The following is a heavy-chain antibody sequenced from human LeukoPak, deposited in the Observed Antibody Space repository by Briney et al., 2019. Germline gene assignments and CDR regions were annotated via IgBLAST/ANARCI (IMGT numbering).Heavy chain of an antibody. CDR1: GFTFSNYG. J-gene: IGHJ4*02. D-gene: IGHD2-15*01. CDR3: ARAGYCSGGSCYGSDY. Sequence: GGSLRLSCAASGFTFSNYGMHWVRQAPGKGLEWVAVIWYDGITKYYADSVKGRFTISRDSSKNTLYLQMDSLRVEDTAVYYCARAGYCSGGSCYGSDYWGQGTLVSVSS. CDR2: IWYDGITK. V-gene: IGHV3-33*01.